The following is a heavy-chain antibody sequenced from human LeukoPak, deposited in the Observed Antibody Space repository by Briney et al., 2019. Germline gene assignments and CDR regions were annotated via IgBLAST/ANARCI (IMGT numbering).Heavy chain of an antibody. CDR2: MNPSSGNT. CDR3: ASTFENWKQYYYGMDV. Sequence: ASVKVSCKASGYTFTSYDINWVRQATGQGLEWMGWMNPSSGNTGYAQKFQGRVTMTRNTSISTAYMELSSLRSEDTAVYYCASTFENWKQYYYGMDVWGQGTTVTVSS. V-gene: IGHV1-8*01. J-gene: IGHJ6*02. D-gene: IGHD1-1*01. CDR1: GYTFTSYD.